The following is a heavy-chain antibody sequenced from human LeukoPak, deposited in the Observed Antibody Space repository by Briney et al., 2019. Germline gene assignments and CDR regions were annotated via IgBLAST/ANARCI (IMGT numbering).Heavy chain of an antibody. Sequence: GGSLRLSCAASGFTFSSYAMSWVRQAPGKGLEWVSAISGSGGSTYYADSVKGRFTISRDNSKNTLYLQMNSLRAEDTVVYYCAKTKAYSGSSDVDYWGQGALVTVSS. V-gene: IGHV3-23*01. D-gene: IGHD1-26*01. CDR3: AKTKAYSGSSDVDY. J-gene: IGHJ4*02. CDR2: ISGSGGST. CDR1: GFTFSSYA.